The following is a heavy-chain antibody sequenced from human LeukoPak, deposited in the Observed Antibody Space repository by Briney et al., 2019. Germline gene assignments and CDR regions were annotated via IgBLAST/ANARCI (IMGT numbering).Heavy chain of an antibody. Sequence: GGSLRLSCAASGFTFSSYDMHWVRQAPGKGLECVAFIRYDESNKYYADSVKGRFTISRDNAKNSLYLQMNSLRADDTAVYYCARDANIVVVTAIQYWGQGTLVTVSS. V-gene: IGHV3-30*02. CDR1: GFTFSSYD. J-gene: IGHJ4*02. CDR2: IRYDESNK. D-gene: IGHD2-21*02. CDR3: ARDANIVVVTAIQY.